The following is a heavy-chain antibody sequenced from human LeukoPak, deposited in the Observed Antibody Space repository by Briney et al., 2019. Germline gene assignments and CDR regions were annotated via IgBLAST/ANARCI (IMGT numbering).Heavy chain of an antibody. J-gene: IGHJ4*02. D-gene: IGHD4-17*01. Sequence: SQTLSLTCTVSGGSISSGGYYWSWIRQHPGKGLEWIGYIYYSGSTYYNPSLKSRVTISVDTSKNQFSLKLSSVTAADTAVHYCARGAGHGDYPFDYWGQGTLVTVSS. V-gene: IGHV4-31*03. CDR2: IYYSGST. CDR3: ARGAGHGDYPFDY. CDR1: GGSISSGGYY.